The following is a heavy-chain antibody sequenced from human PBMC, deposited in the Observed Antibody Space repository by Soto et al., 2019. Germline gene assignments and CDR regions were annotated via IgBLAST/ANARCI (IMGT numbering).Heavy chain of an antibody. V-gene: IGHV4-30-4*01. CDR1: GGSISSGDYY. D-gene: IGHD3-3*01. CDR3: DRGDYDFWSGYYSAGYYGMDV. CDR2: IYYSGST. J-gene: IGHJ6*02. Sequence: SETLSLTCTVSGGSISSGDYYWSWIRQPPGKGLEWIGYIYYSGSTYYNPSLKSRVTISVDTSKNQFSLKLSSVTAADTAVYYCDRGDYDFWSGYYSAGYYGMDVWGQGTTVTVSS.